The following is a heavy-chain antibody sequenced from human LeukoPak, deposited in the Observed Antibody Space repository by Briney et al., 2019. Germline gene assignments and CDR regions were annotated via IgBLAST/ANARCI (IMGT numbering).Heavy chain of an antibody. Sequence: GGSLRLSCADSGFTFATYGMHWVRQAPGKGLDWVAFIHHDGSNKYYADSVRGRFTISRDNSKNTLYLQMNSLRAEDTAVYFCAKGDKMLTWRRTYNRFDPWGQGTLVTVSS. V-gene: IGHV3-30*02. D-gene: IGHD3-16*01. CDR1: GFTFATYG. J-gene: IGHJ5*02. CDR2: IHHDGSNK. CDR3: AKGDKMLTWRRTYNRFDP.